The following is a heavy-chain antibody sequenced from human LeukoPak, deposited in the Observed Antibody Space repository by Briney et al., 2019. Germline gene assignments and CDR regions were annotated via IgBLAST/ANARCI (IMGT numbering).Heavy chain of an antibody. CDR1: GFTFDDYA. J-gene: IGHJ4*02. CDR3: AKDITAVAVRNY. V-gene: IGHV3-43D*03. CDR2: ISRDGGST. Sequence: GGSLRLSWAASGFTFDDYAMHWVRQAPGKGLEWVSLISRDGGSTYYGDSVKGRFTISRDNSKNTLYLQMNSLRAEDTAVYYCAKDITAVAVRNYWGQGTLVTVSS. D-gene: IGHD6-19*01.